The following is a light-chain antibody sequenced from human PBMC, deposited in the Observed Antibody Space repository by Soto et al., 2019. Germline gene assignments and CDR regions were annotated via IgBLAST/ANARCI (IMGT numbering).Light chain of an antibody. Sequence: DIQMTQSPSSLSASVGDRVTITCRASQTISSYLNWYQQTPGRAPKLLIYAASSLQGGVPSRFSGSGSGTDFTLTISSPQPEDFATFYRQQTYSTPSTLTFGQGTKVDIK. CDR3: QQTYSTPSTLT. CDR1: QTISSY. V-gene: IGKV1-39*01. J-gene: IGKJ1*01. CDR2: AAS.